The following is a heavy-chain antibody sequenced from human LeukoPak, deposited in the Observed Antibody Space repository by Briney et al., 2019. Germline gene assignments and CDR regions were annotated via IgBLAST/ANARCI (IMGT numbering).Heavy chain of an antibody. D-gene: IGHD3-22*01. CDR1: GYTLTELS. CDR2: FDPEDGET. J-gene: IGHJ4*02. V-gene: IGHV1-24*01. Sequence: ASVKVSCKVSGYTLTELSMHWVRQAPGKGLEWMGGFDPEDGETIYAQKFQGRVTMTEDTSTDTAYMELSSLRSEDTAVYYCARDPLYYYDSSGYFDYWGQGTLVTVSS. CDR3: ARDPLYYYDSSGYFDY.